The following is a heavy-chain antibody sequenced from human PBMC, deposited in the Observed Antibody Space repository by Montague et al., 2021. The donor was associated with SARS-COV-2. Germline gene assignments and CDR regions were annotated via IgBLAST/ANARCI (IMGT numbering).Heavy chain of an antibody. CDR3: ARKVVLADCFDF. Sequence: SETLSLTCSVSGDSFTYFFWSWIRQSPGKGLEWIGYISSTGSTXXXPSXKSRFTISVDTSENQFSLKVTSATAADTAVYYCARKVVLADCFDFWGHGTLVTVSS. D-gene: IGHD2-15*01. CDR1: GDSFTYFF. CDR2: ISSTGST. V-gene: IGHV4-59*01. J-gene: IGHJ4*01.